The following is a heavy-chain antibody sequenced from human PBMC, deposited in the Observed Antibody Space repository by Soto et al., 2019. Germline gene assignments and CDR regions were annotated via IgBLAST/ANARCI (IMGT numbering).Heavy chain of an antibody. D-gene: IGHD6-6*01. CDR1: GFTFSNAW. V-gene: IGHV3-15*01. CDR2: IKSKTDGGTT. Sequence: GGSLRPSCAASGFTFSNAWMSWVRQAPGKGLEWVGRIKSKTDGGTTDYAAPVKGRFTISRDDSKNTLYLQMNSLKTEDTAVYYCTTLEYSSCYYYYMDVWGKGTTVTVSS. CDR3: TTLEYSSCYYYYMDV. J-gene: IGHJ6*03.